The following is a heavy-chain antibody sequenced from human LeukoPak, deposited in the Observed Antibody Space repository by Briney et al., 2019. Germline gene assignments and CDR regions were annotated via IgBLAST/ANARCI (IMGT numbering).Heavy chain of an antibody. CDR2: ISGSGGST. Sequence: GGSLRISCAAYGFTFNSYAMSWVRQAPGKGQEWVSAISGSGGSTYYADSVKGRFTISRDNSKNTLYLQMNSLRAEDTAVYYCAKEGALGYCSSTSCEDAFDIWGQGTMVTVSS. CDR1: GFTFNSYA. V-gene: IGHV3-23*01. CDR3: AKEGALGYCSSTSCEDAFDI. D-gene: IGHD2-2*01. J-gene: IGHJ3*02.